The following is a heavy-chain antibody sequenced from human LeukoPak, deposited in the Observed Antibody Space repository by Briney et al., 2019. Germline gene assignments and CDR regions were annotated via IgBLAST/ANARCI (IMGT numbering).Heavy chain of an antibody. J-gene: IGHJ6*03. CDR3: ASFMASYYYMDV. D-gene: IGHD5-24*01. CDR2: IYYSGST. V-gene: IGHV4-59*01. CDR1: GGSISSYY. Sequence: PSETLSLTCTVSGGSISSYYWTWIRQPPGKGLEWIGYIYYSGSTDYNPSLKGRVTILVDTSKNQFSLKLTSVTAADTAVYYCASFMASYYYMDVWGKGTTVTVSS.